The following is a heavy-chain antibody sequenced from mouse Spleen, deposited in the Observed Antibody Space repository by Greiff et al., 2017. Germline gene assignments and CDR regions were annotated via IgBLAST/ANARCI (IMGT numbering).Heavy chain of an antibody. D-gene: IGHD2-5*01. CDR1: GYTFTEYT. Sequence: QVQLQQSGAELVKPGASVKLSCKASGYTFTEYTIHWVKQRSGQGLEWIGWFYPGSGSIKYNEKFKDKATLTADKSSSTVYMELSRLTSEDSAVYFCARHEDRGFYSNPDWFAYWGQGTLVTVSA. V-gene: IGHV1-62-2*01. J-gene: IGHJ3*01. CDR2: FYPGSGSI. CDR3: ARHEDRGFYSNPDWFAY.